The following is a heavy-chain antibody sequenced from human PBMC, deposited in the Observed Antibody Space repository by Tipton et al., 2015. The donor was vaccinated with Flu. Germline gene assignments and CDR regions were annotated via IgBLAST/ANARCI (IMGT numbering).Heavy chain of an antibody. D-gene: IGHD2-2*01. CDR2: MYSGGST. CDR1: GFSVSSNY. V-gene: IGHV3-53*01. J-gene: IGHJ4*02. CDR3: ARESVADCSSPSCYPVYYFDY. Sequence: SLRLSCVASGFSVSSNYMSWVRQAPGKGLEWVSVMYSGGSTYYADSVKGRFTISRDNSKNTLYLQMNSLRAEDTAVYYCARESVADCSSPSCYPVYYFDYWGQGTLVTVSS.